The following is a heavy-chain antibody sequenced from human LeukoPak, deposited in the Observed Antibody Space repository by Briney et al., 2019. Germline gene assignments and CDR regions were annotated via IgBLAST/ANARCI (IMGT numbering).Heavy chain of an antibody. CDR1: GGSISSSSYY. J-gene: IGHJ6*03. Sequence: SETLSLTCTVSGGSISSSSYYWSWIRQPAGKGLEWIGRIYTSGSTNYNPSLKSRVTISVDTSKNQFSLKLSSVTAADTAVYYCASGYSGYDYSQSWGYYYYYMDVWGKGTTVTVSS. V-gene: IGHV4-61*02. CDR2: IYTSGST. CDR3: ASGYSGYDYSQSWGYYYYYMDV. D-gene: IGHD5-12*01.